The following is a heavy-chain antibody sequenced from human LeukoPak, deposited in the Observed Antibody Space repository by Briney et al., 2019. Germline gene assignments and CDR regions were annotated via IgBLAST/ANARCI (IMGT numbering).Heavy chain of an antibody. CDR3: AREGDGYSLDY. V-gene: IGHV1-46*01. Sequence: ASVKLSCKASGYTFTSYYMHWVRHAPGQGLEWMGIINPSGGSTSYAQKFQGRVTMTRDMSTSTVYMELSSLRSEETAVYCCAREGDGYSLDYWGQGTLVTVSS. CDR1: GYTFTSYY. J-gene: IGHJ4*02. CDR2: INPSGGST. D-gene: IGHD5-24*01.